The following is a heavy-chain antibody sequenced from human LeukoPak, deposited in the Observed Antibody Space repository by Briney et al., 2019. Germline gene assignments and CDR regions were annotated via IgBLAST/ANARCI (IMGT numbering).Heavy chain of an antibody. CDR2: ISYDGSNK. Sequence: EGSLRLSCAASGFTFSSYAMHWVRQAPGKGLEWVAVISYDGSNKYYADSVKGRFTISRDNSKNTLYLQMNSLRAEDTAVYYCARDQGDDSTYFDYWGQGTLVTVSS. CDR3: ARDQGDDSTYFDY. J-gene: IGHJ4*02. CDR1: GFTFSSYA. V-gene: IGHV3-30-3*01. D-gene: IGHD3-22*01.